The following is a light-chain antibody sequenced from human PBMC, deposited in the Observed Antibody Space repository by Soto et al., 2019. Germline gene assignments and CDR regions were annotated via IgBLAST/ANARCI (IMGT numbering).Light chain of an antibody. Sequence: QSVLTQPPSVSAAPGQKVTISCSGSSSNIGKNYVSWYQQLPGTAPKLLIYENNKRPSGIPDRFSGSKSGTSATLGITGLQTGDEADYYCGTWDSSLGAGVFGGGTQLTVL. CDR3: GTWDSSLGAGV. J-gene: IGLJ3*02. CDR1: SSNIGKNY. V-gene: IGLV1-51*02. CDR2: ENN.